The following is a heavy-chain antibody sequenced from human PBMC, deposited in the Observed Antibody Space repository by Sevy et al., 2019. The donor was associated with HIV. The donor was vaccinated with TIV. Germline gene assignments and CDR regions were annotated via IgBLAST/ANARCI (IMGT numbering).Heavy chain of an antibody. J-gene: IGHJ6*02. D-gene: IGHD3-3*02. CDR1: GDSISGYY. V-gene: IGHV4-59*01. CDR2: IYYSGRT. CDR3: ARPYSNFYYAMDV. Sequence: SETLSLTCSVSGDSISGYYWSWIRQPPGKGLEWIGYIYYSGRTDYNPSLKSRVTISADTSKNHFSLKLNSVTAADTAVYYCARPYSNFYYAMDVWGQGTTVTVSS.